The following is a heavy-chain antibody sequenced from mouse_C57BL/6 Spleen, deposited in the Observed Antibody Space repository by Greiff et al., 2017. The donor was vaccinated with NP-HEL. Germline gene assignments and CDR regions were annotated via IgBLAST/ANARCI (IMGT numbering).Heavy chain of an antibody. D-gene: IGHD3-1*01. CDR2: IDPSDSYT. J-gene: IGHJ4*01. V-gene: IGHV1-50*01. Sequence: VKLQQPGAELVKPGASVKLSCKASGYTFTSYWMQWVKQRPGQGLEWIGEIDPSDSYTNYNQKFKGKATLTVDTSSSTAYMQLSSLTSEDSAVYYCARSERASAMDYWGQGTSVTVSS. CDR1: GYTFTSYW. CDR3: ARSERASAMDY.